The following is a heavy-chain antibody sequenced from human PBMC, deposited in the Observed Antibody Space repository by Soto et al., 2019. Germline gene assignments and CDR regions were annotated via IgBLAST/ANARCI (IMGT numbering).Heavy chain of an antibody. CDR2: IDPSDSYT. J-gene: IGHJ1*01. D-gene: IGHD6-19*01. CDR1: GYSFTSYW. V-gene: IGHV5-10-1*01. Sequence: GESLKISCKGSGYSFTSYWISWVRPMPGKGLEWMGRIDPSDSYTNYSTSFEGHVTISADKSISTAYPQWRTLKASDPAIYYCAIGWGQWLVQEYFQHWGQGTLLTVYS. CDR3: AIGWGQWLVQEYFQH.